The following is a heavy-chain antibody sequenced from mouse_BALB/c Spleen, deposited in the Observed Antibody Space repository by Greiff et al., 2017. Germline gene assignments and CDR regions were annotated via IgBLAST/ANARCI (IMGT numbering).Heavy chain of an antibody. CDR1: GFTFSSFG. CDR2: ISSGSSTI. J-gene: IGHJ4*01. D-gene: IGHD2-10*02. Sequence: EVKLVESGGGLVQPGGSRKLSCAASGFTFSSFGMHWVRQAPEKGLEWVAYISSGSSTIYYADTVKGRFTISRDNPKNTLFLQMTSLRSEDTAMYYCASGSKKYGNSYAMDYWGQGTSVTVSS. CDR3: ASGSKKYGNSYAMDY. V-gene: IGHV5-17*02.